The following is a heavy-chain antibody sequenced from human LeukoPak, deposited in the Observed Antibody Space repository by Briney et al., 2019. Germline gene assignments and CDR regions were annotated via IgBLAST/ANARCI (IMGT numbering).Heavy chain of an antibody. V-gene: IGHV4-39*01. J-gene: IGHJ1*01. D-gene: IGHD3-22*01. Sequence: KPSETLSLTCTVSGDSISISSYYWGWVRQPPGKGLEWIGDIYYSGSSYYSPSLKSRVTISLDTSKNQFSLKLRSVTAADTAVYYCARRRYYDSTGFLDWGQGSPVSVSS. CDR2: IYYSGSS. CDR3: ARRRYYDSTGFLD. CDR1: GDSISISSYY.